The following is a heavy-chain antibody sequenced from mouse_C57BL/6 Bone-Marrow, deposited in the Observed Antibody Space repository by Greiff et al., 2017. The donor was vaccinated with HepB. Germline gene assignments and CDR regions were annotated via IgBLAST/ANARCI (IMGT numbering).Heavy chain of an antibody. V-gene: IGHV1-53*01. CDR2: INPSNGGT. D-gene: IGHD3-2*02. Sequence: QVHVKQSGTELVKPGASVKLSCKASGYTFTSYWMHWVQQRPGQGLEWIGNINPSNGGTNYNEKFKSKATLTVDKPSSTAYMQLSSLTSEDSAVYYCARSTQTAQASYYYAMDYWGQGTSVTVSS. CDR1: GYTFTSYW. J-gene: IGHJ4*01. CDR3: ARSTQTAQASYYYAMDY.